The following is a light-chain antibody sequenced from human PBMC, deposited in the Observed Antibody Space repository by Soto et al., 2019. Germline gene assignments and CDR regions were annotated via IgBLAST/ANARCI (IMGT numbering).Light chain of an antibody. Sequence: QSVLTQPPSVSGAPGQRVTISCTGSRSNIGAGYDVHWYQKLPGTPPKLFIFANNNRPSGVPDRFSGSKSGSSASLAITGLQAEDEADYFCQSYDSSLVLFGGGTQLTVL. CDR1: RSNIGAGYD. CDR2: ANN. CDR3: QSYDSSLVL. J-gene: IGLJ2*01. V-gene: IGLV1-40*01.